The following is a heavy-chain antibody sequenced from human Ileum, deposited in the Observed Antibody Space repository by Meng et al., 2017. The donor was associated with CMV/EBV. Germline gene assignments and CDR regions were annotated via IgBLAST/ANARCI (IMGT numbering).Heavy chain of an antibody. CDR2: IHPTGTT. CDR1: GGSLTSYY. CDR3: ARAAARGVPVDL. Sequence: QLQLQESGPRPLQPSGTLSRTCTFTGGSLTSYYWTWIRQPAGKGLEWIGRIHPTGTTDDNPSLRSRVSMSLDKSKNQFSLKLTSVTAADTAVYYCARAAARGVPVDLWGQGTLVTVSS. D-gene: IGHD3-10*01. V-gene: IGHV4-4*07. J-gene: IGHJ5*02.